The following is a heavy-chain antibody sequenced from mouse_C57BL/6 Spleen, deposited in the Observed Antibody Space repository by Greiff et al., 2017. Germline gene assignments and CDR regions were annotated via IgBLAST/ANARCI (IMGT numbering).Heavy chain of an antibody. CDR1: GYTFTSYG. CDR2: IYPRSGNT. CDR3: ARDGSSDAY. Sequence: QVHVKQSGAELARPGASVKLSCKASGYTFTSYGISWVKQRTGQGLEWIGEIYPRSGNTYYNEKFKGKATLTADKSSSTAYMELRSLTSEDSAVYFCARDGSSDAYWGQGTLVTVSA. D-gene: IGHD1-1*01. V-gene: IGHV1-81*01. J-gene: IGHJ3*01.